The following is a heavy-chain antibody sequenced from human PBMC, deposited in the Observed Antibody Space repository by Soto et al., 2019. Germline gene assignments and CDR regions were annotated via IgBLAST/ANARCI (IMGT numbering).Heavy chain of an antibody. CDR2: IYYSGST. Sequence: TLSLTSTVSGGSSSRGRYWWRWFRPHPGKGLEWIGYIYYSGSTYYNPSLKSRVTISVDTSKNQFSLKLSSVTAADTAVYYCARGRHSSGYMNWFDPWGHGTQVTVSS. CDR3: ARGRHSSGYMNWFDP. CDR1: GGSSSRGRYW. V-gene: IGHV4-31*03. D-gene: IGHD3-22*01. J-gene: IGHJ5*02.